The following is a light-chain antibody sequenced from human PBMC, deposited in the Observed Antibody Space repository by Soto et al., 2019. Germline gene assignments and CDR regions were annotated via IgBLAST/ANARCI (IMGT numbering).Light chain of an antibody. CDR2: DVS. CDR3: QQYGSSPTT. Sequence: EIVLTQSPGTLSLSPGERATLSCRASQSVSSYLAWYQQKPGQAPRLLIYDVSNRATGIPDRFSGSGSGTDFTLTIGRLEPEDSAVYHCQQYGSSPTTFGQGTKVDIK. V-gene: IGKV3-20*01. J-gene: IGKJ1*01. CDR1: QSVSSY.